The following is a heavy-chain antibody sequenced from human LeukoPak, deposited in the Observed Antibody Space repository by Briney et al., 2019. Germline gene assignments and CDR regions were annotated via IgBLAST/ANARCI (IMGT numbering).Heavy chain of an antibody. CDR3: ARVYYDFWSGYYMGPFGY. CDR2: ISAYNGNT. V-gene: IGHV1-18*01. Sequence: ASVKVSCKASGYTFTSYGISRVRQAPGQGLEWMGWISAYNGNTNYAQKLQGRVTMTTDTSTSTAYMELRSLRSDDTAVYYCARVYYDFWSGYYMGPFGYWGQGTLVTVSS. CDR1: GYTFTSYG. J-gene: IGHJ4*02. D-gene: IGHD3-3*01.